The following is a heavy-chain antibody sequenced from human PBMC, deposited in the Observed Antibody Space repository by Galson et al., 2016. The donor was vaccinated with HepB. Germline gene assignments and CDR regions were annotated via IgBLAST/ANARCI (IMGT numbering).Heavy chain of an antibody. CDR3: ARDRTPRGFSYSF. J-gene: IGHJ1*01. Sequence: SLRLSCAVSGFNFNDFSMNWIRQAPGKGLEWLSYISGTGSRILYADSVKGRFTISKDKAKLSLYLQMSSLRVEDTAVYYCARDRTPRGFSYSFWGQGTLVAVSA. CDR1: GFNFNDFS. V-gene: IGHV3-48*01. CDR2: ISGTGSRI. D-gene: IGHD3-10*01.